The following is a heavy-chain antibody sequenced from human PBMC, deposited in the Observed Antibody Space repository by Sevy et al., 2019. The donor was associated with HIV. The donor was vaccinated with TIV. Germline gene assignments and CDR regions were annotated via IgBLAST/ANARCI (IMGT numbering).Heavy chain of an antibody. J-gene: IGHJ3*02. V-gene: IGHV3-30*18. CDR1: GFTFSSYG. Sequence: GGSLRLSCAASGFTFSSYGMHWVRQAPGKGLEWVAVISYDGSNKYYADSVKGRFTISRENSKNTLYLQMNSLRAEDTAVYYCAKAHPYLSSHAFDIWGQGTMVTVSS. D-gene: IGHD6-6*01. CDR3: AKAHPYLSSHAFDI. CDR2: ISYDGSNK.